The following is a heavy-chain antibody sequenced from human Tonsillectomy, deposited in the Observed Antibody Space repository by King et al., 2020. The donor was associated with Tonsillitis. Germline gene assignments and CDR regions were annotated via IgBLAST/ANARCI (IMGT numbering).Heavy chain of an antibody. CDR2: IYYSGST. V-gene: IGHV4-59*01. D-gene: IGHD3/OR15-3a*01. Sequence: VQLQESGPGLVKPSETLSLTCTVPGGSISSYYWSWIRQPPGKGLEWIGYIYYSGSTNYNPSLKSRVTISVDTSKNQISLKLSSVTAADTAVYYCARGSVGHTYYYGMDVWGQGTTVTVSS. CDR3: ARGSVGHTYYYGMDV. CDR1: GGSISSYY. J-gene: IGHJ6*02.